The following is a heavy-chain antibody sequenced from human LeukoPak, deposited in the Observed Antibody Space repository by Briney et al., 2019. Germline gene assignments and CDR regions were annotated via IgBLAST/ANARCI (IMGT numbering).Heavy chain of an antibody. J-gene: IGHJ6*03. D-gene: IGHD3-3*01. V-gene: IGHV3-21*04. CDR1: GFTFSSYS. CDR2: ISSSSSYI. CDR3: ARVAYYDFWSGYPAYYYYYMDV. Sequence: PGGSLRLSCAASGFTFSSYSMNWVRQAPGKGLESVSSISSSSSYIYYADSVKGRFTISRDNAKNSLYLQMNSLRAEDTALYYCARVAYYDFWSGYPAYYYYYMDVWGKGTTVTVSS.